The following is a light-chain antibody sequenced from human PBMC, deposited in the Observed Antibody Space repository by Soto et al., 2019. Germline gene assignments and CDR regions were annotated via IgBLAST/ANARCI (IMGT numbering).Light chain of an antibody. CDR1: QSVSSSY. CDR2: GAS. CDR3: QQYGSSRWT. V-gene: IGKV3-20*01. J-gene: IGKJ1*01. Sequence: EIVLTQSPGTLSLSPGERATLSCRASQSVSSSYLSCYQQKPGQAPRLLIYGASSRATGIPYRFSGSGSGTDFTLTISRLEPEDFAVYYCQQYGSSRWTFGQGTKVEIK.